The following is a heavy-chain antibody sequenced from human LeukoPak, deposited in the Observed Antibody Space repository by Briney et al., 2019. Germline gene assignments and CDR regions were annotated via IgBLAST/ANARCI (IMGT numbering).Heavy chain of an antibody. Sequence: ASVKVSCKTSGYSFTAFYIHWVRQAPGQGLEWMGWIHPRRGDTNYAQKFQGRVTMTRDTSISTAYMELSRLRSDDTAVYYCARDIVMVTYWFDPWGQGTLVTVSS. CDR1: GYSFTAFY. CDR3: ARDIVMVTYWFDP. D-gene: IGHD5-18*01. J-gene: IGHJ5*02. V-gene: IGHV1-2*02. CDR2: IHPRRGDT.